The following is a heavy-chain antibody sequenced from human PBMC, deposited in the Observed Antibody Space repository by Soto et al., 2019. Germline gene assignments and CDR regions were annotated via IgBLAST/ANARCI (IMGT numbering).Heavy chain of an antibody. CDR2: ISTYSGDP. CDR3: ARVWGSYQAPSGGAGFDP. Sequence: ASVKVSFETSGYSFTSNAITWVGQAPGQGLEWMGWISTYSGDPNYAQKFQGRVTMTTDTSTNTAYMELRNLRSDDTAVYYCARVWGSYQAPSGGAGFDPWGQGTLITVSS. CDR1: GYSFTSNA. V-gene: IGHV1-18*04. D-gene: IGHD3-16*02. J-gene: IGHJ5*02.